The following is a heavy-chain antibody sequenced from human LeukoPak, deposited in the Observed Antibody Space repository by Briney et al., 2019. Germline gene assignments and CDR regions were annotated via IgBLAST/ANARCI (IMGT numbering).Heavy chain of an antibody. J-gene: IGHJ4*02. CDR2: INHSGST. V-gene: IGHV4-34*01. D-gene: IGHD3-10*01. CDR3: ARLRRYYGSAGFDY. Sequence: SETLSLTCAVYGGSFSGYYWSWIRQPPGKGLEWIGEINHSGSTNYNPSLKSRVTISVDTSKNQFSLKLSSVTAADTAVYYCARLRRYYGSAGFDYWGQGTLVTVSS. CDR1: GGSFSGYY.